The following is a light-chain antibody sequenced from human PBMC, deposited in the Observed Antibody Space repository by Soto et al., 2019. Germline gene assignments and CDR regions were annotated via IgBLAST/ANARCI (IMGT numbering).Light chain of an antibody. Sequence: DIVLTQSPGTLSSSPGERATISCRASETIVNNYLAWYQQKPGQAPRLLIYGASSRATGIPDRFSGSGSGTDFTLTISRLEPEDFAVYYCQQYDTSPATFGQGTKVEIK. CDR3: QQYDTSPAT. J-gene: IGKJ1*01. CDR1: ETIVNNY. V-gene: IGKV3-20*01. CDR2: GAS.